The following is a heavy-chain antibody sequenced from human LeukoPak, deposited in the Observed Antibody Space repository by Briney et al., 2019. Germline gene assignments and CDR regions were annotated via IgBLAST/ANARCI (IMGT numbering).Heavy chain of an antibody. J-gene: IGHJ5*02. CDR2: IYYSGST. V-gene: IGHV4-31*03. CDR1: GGSISSGGYY. Sequence: SETLSLTCTVSGGSISSGGYYWSWIRQHPGKGLEWIGYIYYSGSTYYNPSPKSRVTISVDTSKNQFSLKLSSVTAADTAVYYCARVVRDWFDPWGQGTLVTVSS. CDR3: ARVVRDWFDP. D-gene: IGHD3-10*01.